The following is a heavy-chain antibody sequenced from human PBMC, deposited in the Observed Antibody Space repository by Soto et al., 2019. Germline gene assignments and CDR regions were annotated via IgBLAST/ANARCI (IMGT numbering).Heavy chain of an antibody. D-gene: IGHD1-26*01. CDR2: IYYSGST. CDR1: GGSISSGGYY. CDR3: ARDQGSVGYAFDI. V-gene: IGHV4-31*03. Sequence: QVQLQESVPGLVKPSQTLSLTCTVSGGSISSGGYYWSWIRQHPGKGLEWIGYIYYSGSTYYNPSLKSRVTISLDTSKNQFSLKLSSVTAADTAVYYCARDQGSVGYAFDIWGQGTMVTVSS. J-gene: IGHJ3*02.